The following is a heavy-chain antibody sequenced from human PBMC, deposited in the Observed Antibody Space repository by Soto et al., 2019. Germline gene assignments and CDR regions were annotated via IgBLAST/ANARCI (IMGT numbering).Heavy chain of an antibody. CDR3: NYGYFAWLPQSPIDY. J-gene: IGHJ4*02. CDR1: GGSFSDYY. V-gene: IGHV4-34*01. D-gene: IGHD3-9*01. CDR2: INHSGSR. Sequence: PSETLSLTCAVYGGSFSDYYWSWIRQPPGKGLEWIGEINHSGSRNSNPSLKSRVTISVDTSKSQLSLRLTSVTAADTAVYYCNYGYFAWLPQSPIDYWAQGTLVTVSS.